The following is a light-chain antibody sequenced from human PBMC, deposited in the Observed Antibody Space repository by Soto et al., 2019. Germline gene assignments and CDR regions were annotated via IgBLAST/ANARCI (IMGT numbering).Light chain of an antibody. CDR2: TAS. CDR1: QSISSW. CDR3: QQYNNYPLT. J-gene: IGKJ4*01. Sequence: DIPMTQSPSTLSASVGDRVTITCRASQSISSWLAWYQQKPGKAPELLIYTASSLESGVPSRFSGSGSETEFILTISSLQPDDVGTYFCQQYNNYPLTFGGGTKVDIK. V-gene: IGKV1-5*03.